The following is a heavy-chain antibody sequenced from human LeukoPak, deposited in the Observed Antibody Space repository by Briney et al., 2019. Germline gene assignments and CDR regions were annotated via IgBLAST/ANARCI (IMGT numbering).Heavy chain of an antibody. J-gene: IGHJ4*02. CDR2: ISGSGGST. D-gene: IGHD3-10*01. V-gene: IGHV3-23*01. Sequence: GGSLRLSCAASGLTFSNYAMNWVRQAPGKGLEWVSAISGSGGSTFYADSVKGRFTISRDNSKNTLYLQMNSLRAEDTALYYCAKAYSSGTYYIDYWGQGTLVTVSS. CDR3: AKAYSSGTYYIDY. CDR1: GLTFSNYA.